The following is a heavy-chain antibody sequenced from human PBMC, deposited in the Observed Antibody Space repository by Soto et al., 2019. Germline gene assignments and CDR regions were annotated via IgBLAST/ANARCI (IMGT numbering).Heavy chain of an antibody. Sequence: QVQLVQSGAEVKKPGASVKVSCKASGYTFTSYGISWVRQAPGQGLEWMGWISAYNGNTNYAQKLQGRVTMTTDTXTXTXXMELRSLRSDDTAVYYCARYCSGGSCYPNYYGMDVWGQGTTVTVSS. CDR3: ARYCSGGSCYPNYYGMDV. CDR1: GYTFTSYG. J-gene: IGHJ6*02. D-gene: IGHD2-15*01. CDR2: ISAYNGNT. V-gene: IGHV1-18*01.